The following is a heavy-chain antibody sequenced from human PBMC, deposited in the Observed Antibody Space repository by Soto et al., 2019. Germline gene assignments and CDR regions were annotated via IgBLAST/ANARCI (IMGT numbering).Heavy chain of an antibody. CDR1: GGSISSGGYY. D-gene: IGHD6-13*01. Sequence: SETLSLTCTVSGGSISSGGYYWSWIRQHPGKGLEWIGYIYYSGSTYYNPSLKSRVTISVDTSKNQFSLKLSSVTAADTAVYYCARDRPTIAADVSGMDVWGQGTTVTVSS. V-gene: IGHV4-31*03. CDR3: ARDRPTIAADVSGMDV. J-gene: IGHJ6*02. CDR2: IYYSGST.